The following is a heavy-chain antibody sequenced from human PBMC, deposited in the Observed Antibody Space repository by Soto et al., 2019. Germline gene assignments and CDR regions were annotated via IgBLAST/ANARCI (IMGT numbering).Heavy chain of an antibody. CDR1: GFTFSSYW. Sequence: EVQLVESGGGLVQPGGSLRLSCAASGFTFSSYWMSWVRQAPGKGLEWVANIKQDGSEKYYVDSVKGRFTISRDNAKNSLYLQMNSLRAEDTAVYYCARDQLGGGDYYMDVWGKGTTVTVSS. CDR2: IKQDGSEK. J-gene: IGHJ6*03. D-gene: IGHD2-15*01. CDR3: ARDQLGGGDYYMDV. V-gene: IGHV3-7*01.